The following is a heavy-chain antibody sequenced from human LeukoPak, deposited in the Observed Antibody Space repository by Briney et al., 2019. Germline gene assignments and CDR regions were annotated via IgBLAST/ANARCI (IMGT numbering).Heavy chain of an antibody. J-gene: IGHJ4*02. CDR3: AKDIVEAGLFFDY. Sequence: GGSLRLSCAASGFTFSDYYMGWIRQAPGKGLEGVSYMSGGGGDIFYADSVKGRFTISRDNAKNSLYLQMNSLRAEDTAVYYCAKDIVEAGLFFDYWGQGTPVTVSS. CDR1: GFTFSDYY. D-gene: IGHD3-16*02. CDR2: MSGGGGDI. V-gene: IGHV3-11*01.